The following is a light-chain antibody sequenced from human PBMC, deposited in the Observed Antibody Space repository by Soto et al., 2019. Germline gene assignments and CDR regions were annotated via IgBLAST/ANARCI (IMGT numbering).Light chain of an antibody. CDR3: HQYGTSPYT. CDR2: GAS. CDR1: QSVTNDY. Sequence: EIVLTQSPGTLSLSPGERATLSCRASQSVTNDYLAWYQQKPGQGPRLLVYGASNRATGIPDRFSGSGSGTDFTLSITRLEPEDFAVYSCHQYGTSPYTFGQGTKLEIK. J-gene: IGKJ2*01. V-gene: IGKV3-20*01.